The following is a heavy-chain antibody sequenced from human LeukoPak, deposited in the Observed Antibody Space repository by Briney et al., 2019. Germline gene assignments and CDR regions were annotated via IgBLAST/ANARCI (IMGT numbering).Heavy chain of an antibody. CDR2: INHSGST. CDR3: ARRAAMGYYFDY. Sequence: SETLSLTCAVYGGSFSGYYWNWIRQPPGKGLEWIGEINHSGSTTYNSSLKSRVTISVDTSKNQFSLKLSSVTAADTAVYYCARRAAMGYYFDYWGQGTLVTVSS. CDR1: GGSFSGYY. D-gene: IGHD2-2*01. V-gene: IGHV4-34*01. J-gene: IGHJ4*02.